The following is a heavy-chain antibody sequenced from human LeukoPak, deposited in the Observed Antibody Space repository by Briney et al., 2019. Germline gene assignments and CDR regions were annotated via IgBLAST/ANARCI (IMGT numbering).Heavy chain of an antibody. D-gene: IGHD2-15*01. CDR2: VSYTGRT. CDR1: GGSLSGHY. J-gene: IGHJ4*02. V-gene: IGHV4-59*11. CDR3: ARGRGSGLYFGY. Sequence: KSSETLSLTCTVSGGSLSGHYWSWIRQPPGKGLEWIGYVSYTGRTKYNPSLQSRVTISIDTSKNQFSLKLSSVTAADTAVYYCARGRGSGLYFGYWDQGTLVTVSS.